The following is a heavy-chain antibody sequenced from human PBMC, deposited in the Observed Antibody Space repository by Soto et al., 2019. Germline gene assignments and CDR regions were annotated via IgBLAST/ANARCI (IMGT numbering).Heavy chain of an antibody. D-gene: IGHD3-9*01. CDR3: AKGRATLTGNYFDY. CDR2: ISWDGGST. CDR1: GFTFDDYT. J-gene: IGHJ4*02. V-gene: IGHV3-43*01. Sequence: GGSLRLSCAASGFTFDDYTMHWVRQAPGKGLEWVSLISWDGGSTYYADSVKGRFTISRDNSKNSLYLQMNSLGTEDTALYYCAKGRATLTGNYFDYWGQGTLVTVSS.